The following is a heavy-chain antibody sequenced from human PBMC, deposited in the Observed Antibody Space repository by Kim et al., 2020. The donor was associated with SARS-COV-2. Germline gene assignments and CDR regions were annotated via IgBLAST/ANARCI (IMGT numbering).Heavy chain of an antibody. CDR2: IGTSGGAT. Sequence: GGSLRLSCAASGFTFGNYAMTWVRQAPGKGLEWVSTIGTSGGATFYANSVKDRFAIARDNFENTLNLHMNSLRVEDTAFYYCGKGRSASGVDLDDWGQGTLVTVSS. CDR1: GFTFGNYA. J-gene: IGHJ4*02. CDR3: GKGRSASGVDLDD. D-gene: IGHD2-2*01. V-gene: IGHV3-23*01.